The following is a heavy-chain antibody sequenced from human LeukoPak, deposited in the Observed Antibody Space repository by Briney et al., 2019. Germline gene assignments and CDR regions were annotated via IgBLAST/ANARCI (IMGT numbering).Heavy chain of an antibody. J-gene: IGHJ4*02. V-gene: IGHV3-23*01. D-gene: IGHD1-7*01. CDR2: INNSGDNT. Sequence: PGGSLRLSCAASGFSFSSSAMNWVRQAPGKGLEWVSGINNSGDNTYYANSVKGRFTISRDNSKNTVYLQMNSLRAEDTAVYYCARELELRGFDYWGQGTLVTVSS. CDR1: GFSFSSSA. CDR3: ARELELRGFDY.